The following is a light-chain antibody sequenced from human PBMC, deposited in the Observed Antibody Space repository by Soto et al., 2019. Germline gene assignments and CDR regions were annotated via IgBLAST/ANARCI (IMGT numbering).Light chain of an antibody. CDR2: EVN. CDR1: SSNVGSYKL. Sequence: QSALTQPASVSGSPGQSITISCTGTSSNVGSYKLVSWYQQHPGKAPKLMIFEVNKRRSGVSNRFSGSKSGNTASLTISGLKVEDEADYYCCSSGGSPTYVFGTGTKLTVL. J-gene: IGLJ1*01. V-gene: IGLV2-23*02. CDR3: CSSGGSPTYV.